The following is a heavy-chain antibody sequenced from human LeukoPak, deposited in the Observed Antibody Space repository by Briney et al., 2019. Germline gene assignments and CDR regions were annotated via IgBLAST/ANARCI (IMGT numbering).Heavy chain of an antibody. CDR1: GVSISSSY. D-gene: IGHD3-22*01. CDR2: IYYSGST. CDR3: VRGNYDSRGYSNAFDI. Sequence: PSETLSLTYTVSGVSISSSYWSWIRQPPGKRLEWIGYIYYSGSTNSNPSLKSRVTISADTSKNQFSLKLNSVTAADTAVYYCVRGNYDSRGYSNAFDIWGQGAMVTVSS. V-gene: IGHV4-59*01. J-gene: IGHJ3*02.